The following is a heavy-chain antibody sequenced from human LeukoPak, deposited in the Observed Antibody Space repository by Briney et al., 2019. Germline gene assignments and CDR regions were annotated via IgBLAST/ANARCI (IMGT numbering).Heavy chain of an antibody. CDR3: ARLTTVTPYFDN. Sequence: SETLSLNCSVSGGSMSGYYWSWVRQPPGKGLQWIGYIYYTGIINYNPSLKSRVTISLNTSQNHFSLRLTSVTAADTAMYYCARLTTVTPYFDNWDQGILVTVSS. V-gene: IGHV4-59*01. J-gene: IGHJ4*02. CDR1: GGSMSGYY. CDR2: IYYTGII. D-gene: IGHD4-17*01.